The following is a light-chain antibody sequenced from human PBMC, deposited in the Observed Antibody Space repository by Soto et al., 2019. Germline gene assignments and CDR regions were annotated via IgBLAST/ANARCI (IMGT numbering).Light chain of an antibody. CDR1: QSVLYSSNNKNY. V-gene: IGKV4-1*01. Sequence: DIVMTQSPDSLAVSLGERATINCKSSQSVLYSSNNKNYLAWYQQKPGQPPKLLIYWASTRESVVPDRFSGSGSGKDFTLTISSLQAEDVAVYYCQQYYSTPLTFGQGTKVEIK. CDR2: WAS. CDR3: QQYYSTPLT. J-gene: IGKJ1*01.